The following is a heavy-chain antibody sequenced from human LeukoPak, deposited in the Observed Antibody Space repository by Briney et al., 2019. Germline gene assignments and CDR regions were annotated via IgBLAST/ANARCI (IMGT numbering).Heavy chain of an antibody. CDR2: LSGSGGST. J-gene: IGHJ5*02. V-gene: IGHV3-23*01. D-gene: IGHD3-3*01. CDR3: VETGQKDLLRMRMPNWFVP. CDR1: GFPFRSYA. Sequence: GGSLRLSCAASGFPFRSYAMSWVRQAPGKGLEWVSALSGSGGSTYYADSVKGRFTISRDNSKNTLYLQMNSLRAEDTAVYYCVETGQKDLLRMRMPNWFVPWGQGTLVTVSS.